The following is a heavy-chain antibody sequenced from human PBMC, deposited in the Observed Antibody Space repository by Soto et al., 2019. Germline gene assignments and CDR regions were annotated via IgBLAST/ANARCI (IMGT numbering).Heavy chain of an antibody. D-gene: IGHD6-19*01. Sequence: SETLSLTCTVSGGSISSYYWNWIRQPPGKGLEWIGYIYYSGSTNYNPSLKSRVTISVDTSKNQFSLKLSSVTAADTAVYYCARHAPYSSGWSWGQGTLVTVSS. CDR1: GGSISSYY. J-gene: IGHJ5*02. V-gene: IGHV4-59*08. CDR2: IYYSGST. CDR3: ARHAPYSSGWS.